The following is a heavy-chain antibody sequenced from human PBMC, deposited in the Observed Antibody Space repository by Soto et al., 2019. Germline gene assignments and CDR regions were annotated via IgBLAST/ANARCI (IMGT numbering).Heavy chain of an antibody. Sequence: GGSLRLSCAASGFTFSSYWMHWVRQAPGKGLVWVSRINPDGSSTDYADSVKGRFTVSRDNAKNTLYLQMNSLRAEDTAVYYCAGDMTGLRDYWGQGTLVTVSS. J-gene: IGHJ4*02. D-gene: IGHD1-20*01. V-gene: IGHV3-74*01. CDR1: GFTFSSYW. CDR2: INPDGSST. CDR3: AGDMTGLRDY.